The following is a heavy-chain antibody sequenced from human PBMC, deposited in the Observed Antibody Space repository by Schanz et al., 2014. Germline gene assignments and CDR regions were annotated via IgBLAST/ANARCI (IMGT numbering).Heavy chain of an antibody. CDR3: AGRPVRARSGGLDS. V-gene: IGHV4-4*02. Sequence: QVQLQESGPGLVKPSGTLSLTCTVSGGSISSNNWWTWVRQPPGKGLEWIGEIYQSGKTTYDPSLKSRLTVSMDKSSNQFSLRLTSGTAADTAVYFCAGRPVRARSGGLDSWGQGTLVTVSS. J-gene: IGHJ4*02. CDR1: GGSISSNNW. CDR2: IYQSGKT. D-gene: IGHD6-19*01.